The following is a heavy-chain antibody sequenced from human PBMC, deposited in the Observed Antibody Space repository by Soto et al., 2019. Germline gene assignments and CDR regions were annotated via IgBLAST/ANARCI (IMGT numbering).Heavy chain of an antibody. CDR1: GGSISSYY. Sequence: SETLSLSCTVSGGSISSYYWSWIRQSPGKGLEWIGYIYYSGSTNYNPSLKSRVTISVDTSKNQFSLELSSVTAAGTAVYYCARVIIAAVSDYHYYMDVWGKGTTVTVSS. J-gene: IGHJ6*03. D-gene: IGHD6-13*01. V-gene: IGHV4-59*01. CDR3: ARVIIAAVSDYHYYMDV. CDR2: IYYSGST.